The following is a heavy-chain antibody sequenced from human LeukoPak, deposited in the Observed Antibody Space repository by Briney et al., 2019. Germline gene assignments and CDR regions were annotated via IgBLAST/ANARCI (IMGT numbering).Heavy chain of an antibody. J-gene: IGHJ6*02. CDR1: GFTFTNDW. D-gene: IGHD6-13*01. CDR3: GEYSSSWPA. V-gene: IGHV3-23*01. CDR2: ITASGDGT. Sequence: GGSLRLSCAASGFTFTNDWMNWVRQVPGKGLQRVSGITASGDGTYYADSVKGRFTISRDNSNNTLYLQMNSLRAEDTAVYYCGEYSSSWPAWGQGTTVTVSS.